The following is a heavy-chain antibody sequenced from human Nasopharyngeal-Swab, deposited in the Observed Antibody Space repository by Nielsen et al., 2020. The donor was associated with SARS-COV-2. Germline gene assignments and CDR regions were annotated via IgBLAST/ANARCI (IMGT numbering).Heavy chain of an antibody. J-gene: IGHJ4*02. Sequence: GESLKISCTGSGFTVSSGYMSWVRPAPGKGLEWVSYISRGDTTDYADAVKGRFTISRDNTKKTLYLQMISLRAEDTAVYCCAREFGEAGIFHYWGQGTLVTVSS. CDR3: AREFGEAGIFHY. V-gene: IGHV3-53*01. CDR2: ISRGDTT. CDR1: GFTVSSGY. D-gene: IGHD3-16*01.